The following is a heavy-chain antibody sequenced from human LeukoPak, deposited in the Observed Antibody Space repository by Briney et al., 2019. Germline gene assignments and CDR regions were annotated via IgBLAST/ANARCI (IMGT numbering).Heavy chain of an antibody. V-gene: IGHV3-21*01. J-gene: IGHJ4*02. CDR2: ISSSSSDI. CDR3: ASFDSSGYYSDY. Sequence: GGSLRLSCAASGFTFSTYSMNWVRQAPGKGLKWVSSISSSSSDIYYADSVKGRFTISRDNAKKSLYLQMNSLRAEDTAVYYCASFDSSGYYSDYWGQGTLVTVSS. D-gene: IGHD3-22*01. CDR1: GFTFSTYS.